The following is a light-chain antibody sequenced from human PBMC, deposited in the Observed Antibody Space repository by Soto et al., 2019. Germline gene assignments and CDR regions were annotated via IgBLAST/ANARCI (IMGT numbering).Light chain of an antibody. CDR3: SSYAGSNTPYV. V-gene: IGLV2-8*01. CDR2: EVT. Sequence: QSVLTQPPSASGSPGQSVTISCTGTSSDVGGYDDVSWYQQHPGKAPKLMIYEVTKRPSGVPDRFSGSKSGNTASLTVSGLQAEDEADYYCSSYAGSNTPYVFGTGTKVTVL. J-gene: IGLJ1*01. CDR1: SSDVGGYDD.